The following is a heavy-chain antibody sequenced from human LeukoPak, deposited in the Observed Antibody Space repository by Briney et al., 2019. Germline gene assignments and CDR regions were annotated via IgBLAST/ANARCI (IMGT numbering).Heavy chain of an antibody. CDR3: ARAQTFASSWFSGWWFDP. J-gene: IGHJ5*02. D-gene: IGHD6-13*01. CDR2: IYHSGST. CDR1: GGSISSGGYS. Sequence: SETLSPTCAVSGGSISSGGYSWSWIRQPPGKGLEWIGYIYHSGSTYYNPSLKSRVTISVDRSKNQFSLKLSSVTAADTAVYYCARAQTFASSWFSGWWFDPWGQGTLVTVSS. V-gene: IGHV4-30-2*01.